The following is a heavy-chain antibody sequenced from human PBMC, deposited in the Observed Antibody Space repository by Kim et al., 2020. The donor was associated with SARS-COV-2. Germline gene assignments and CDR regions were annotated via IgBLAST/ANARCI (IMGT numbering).Heavy chain of an antibody. CDR1: EFTFRSYW. V-gene: IGHV3-74*01. D-gene: IGHD3-16*01. CDR2: VNSDGDST. CDR3: ASLSTGYVWDKFDY. J-gene: IGHJ4*02. Sequence: GGSLRLSCVASEFTFRSYWMHWVRQAPGKGLVWVSRVNSDGDSTSYADSVKGRFTISRDNARNTLHLQMNSLRAEDTAVYYCASLSTGYVWDKFDYWGPGTLVPVS.